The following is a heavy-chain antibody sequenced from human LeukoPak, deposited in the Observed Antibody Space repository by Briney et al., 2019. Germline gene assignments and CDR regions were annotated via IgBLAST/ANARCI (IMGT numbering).Heavy chain of an antibody. V-gene: IGHV3-9*01. J-gene: IGHJ4*02. CDR1: GFTFDDYA. D-gene: IGHD4-17*01. CDR2: ISWNSGSI. CDR3: AKDTNYGDYVGYFDY. Sequence: PGGSLRLPCAASGFTFDDYAMHWVRQAPGKGLEWVSGISWNSGSIGYADSVKGRFTISRDNAKNSLYLQMNSLRAEDTALYYCAKDTNYGDYVGYFDYWGQGTLVTVSS.